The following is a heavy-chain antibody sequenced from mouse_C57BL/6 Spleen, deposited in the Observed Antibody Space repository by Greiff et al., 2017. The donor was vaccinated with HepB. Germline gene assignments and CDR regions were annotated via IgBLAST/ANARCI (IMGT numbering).Heavy chain of an antibody. CDR3: ARVIYYYGSRPLWYFDV. Sequence: EVMLVESGGGLVKPGGSLKLSCAASGFTFSDYGMHWVRQAPEKGLEWVAYISSGSSTIYYADTVKGRFTISRDNAKNTLFLQMTSLRSEDTAMYYCARVIYYYGSRPLWYFDVWGTGTTVTVSS. D-gene: IGHD1-1*01. J-gene: IGHJ1*03. CDR2: ISSGSSTI. V-gene: IGHV5-17*01. CDR1: GFTFSDYG.